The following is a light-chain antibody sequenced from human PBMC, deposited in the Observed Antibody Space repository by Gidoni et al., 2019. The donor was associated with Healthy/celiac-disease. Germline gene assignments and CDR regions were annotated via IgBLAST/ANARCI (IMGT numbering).Light chain of an antibody. V-gene: IGKV1-5*03. Sequence: IPMTQFPSTLSASVGDRVTITCRASQSISSWLAWYQQKPGKAPKLLIYKASSLESGVPSRFSGSGSGTEFTLTISSLQPDDFATYYCQQYNSYPWTFGQGTKVEIK. CDR3: QQYNSYPWT. CDR1: QSISSW. CDR2: KAS. J-gene: IGKJ1*01.